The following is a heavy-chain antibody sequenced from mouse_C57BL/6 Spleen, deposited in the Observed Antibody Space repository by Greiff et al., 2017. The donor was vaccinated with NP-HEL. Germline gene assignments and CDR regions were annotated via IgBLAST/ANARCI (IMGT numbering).Heavy chain of an antibody. Sequence: QVQLKQPGAELVRPGSSVKLSCKASGYTFTSYWMHWVKQRPIQGLEWIGNIDPSDSETHYNQKFKDKATLTVDKSSSTAYMQLSSLTSEDSAVYYCARSHYYGSSVYAMDYWGQGTSVTVSS. CDR2: IDPSDSET. J-gene: IGHJ4*01. D-gene: IGHD1-1*01. V-gene: IGHV1-52*01. CDR1: GYTFTSYW. CDR3: ARSHYYGSSVYAMDY.